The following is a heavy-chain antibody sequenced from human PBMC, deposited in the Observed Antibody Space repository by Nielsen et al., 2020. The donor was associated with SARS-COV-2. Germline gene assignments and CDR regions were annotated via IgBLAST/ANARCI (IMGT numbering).Heavy chain of an antibody. Sequence: GGSLRLSCEASGITYINYGMSWVRQAPGKGLEWVAVISYDGSNKYYADSVKGRFTISRDNSKNTLYLQMNSLRAEDTAVYYCAKDQDYYDLSAPGDVWGQGTTVTVSS. CDR2: ISYDGSNK. CDR3: AKDQDYYDLSAPGDV. V-gene: IGHV3-30*18. J-gene: IGHJ6*02. D-gene: IGHD3-22*01. CDR1: GITYINYG.